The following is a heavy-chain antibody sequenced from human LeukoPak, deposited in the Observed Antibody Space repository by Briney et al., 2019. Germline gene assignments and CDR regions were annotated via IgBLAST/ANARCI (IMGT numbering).Heavy chain of an antibody. D-gene: IGHD3-3*01. CDR3: ARGTYDFWSGSLWGYYYYYMDV. J-gene: IGHJ6*03. CDR2: IYYSGSP. V-gene: IGHV4-30-4*08. Sequence: SQTLSLTCTVSRGSLSSGDYYWSWIRQPPGKGLEWIGYIYYSGSPYYNPSLTSRVTISVDTSNNHFSLKLSSVTAAATAVYYCARGTYDFWSGSLWGYYYYYMDVWGKGTTVTVSS. CDR1: RGSLSSGDYY.